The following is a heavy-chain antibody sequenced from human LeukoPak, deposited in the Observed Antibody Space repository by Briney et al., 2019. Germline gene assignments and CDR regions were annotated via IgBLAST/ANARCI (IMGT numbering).Heavy chain of an antibody. CDR3: VKGSGMDV. J-gene: IGHJ6*02. V-gene: IGHV3-23*01. CDR1: GFTFSTFA. CDR2: IRGSGGTT. Sequence: GGSLRLSCAASGFTFSTFAMSWVRQTPGKGLEWVSIIRGSGGTTSYADSVKGRFSISRDNSKNTLYLHMNSLRAEDTAVYYCVKGSGMDVWGQGTTVTVSS.